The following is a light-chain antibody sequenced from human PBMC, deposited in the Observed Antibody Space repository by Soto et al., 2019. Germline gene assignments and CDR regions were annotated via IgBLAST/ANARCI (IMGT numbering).Light chain of an antibody. CDR3: QQYNTYWT. V-gene: IGKV1-5*03. J-gene: IGKJ1*01. Sequence: DIQMTQSPSTLSASVGDRVTITCRASQSISSSLAWYQQKAGKAPKLLIYKASSLESGVPSRFSGSGSGTDFTLTSSSLQPDDSATYYCQQYNTYWTFGQGTKVEIK. CDR1: QSISSS. CDR2: KAS.